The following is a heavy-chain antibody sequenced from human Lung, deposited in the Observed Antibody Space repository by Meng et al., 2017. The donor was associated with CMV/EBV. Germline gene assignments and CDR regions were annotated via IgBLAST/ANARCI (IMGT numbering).Heavy chain of an antibody. Sequence: XPTLVKPTHTLTLTCSFSGFSLTTSGVGVEWIRQPPGKALEWLGLIYWNDDKRYSPSLKSRLTLTKDTSKNQVVLTMTNMDPVDTATYFCARNVVVRSGDYYYYIMDVWGQGTAVTVSS. V-gene: IGHV2-5*01. J-gene: IGHJ6*02. CDR3: ARNVVVRSGDYYYYIMDV. CDR1: GFSLTTSGVG. CDR2: IYWNDDK. D-gene: IGHD2-21*01.